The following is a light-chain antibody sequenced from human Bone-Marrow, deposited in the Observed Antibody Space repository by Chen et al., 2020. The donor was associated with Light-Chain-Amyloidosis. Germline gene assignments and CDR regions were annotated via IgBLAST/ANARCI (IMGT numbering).Light chain of an antibody. V-gene: IGLV1-40*01. J-gene: IGLJ2*01. CDR2: GNS. CDR3: QSYDSSLSGVV. CDR1: RSNIGAGYD. Sequence: QSVLTQPPSVSGAPGQRVTLSCTASRSNIGAGYDVHWYQQLPGTAPNLLIYGNSNRPSGVPDRFSGSKSGTSASLAITGLQAEDEADYYCQSYDSSLSGVVFGGGTKLTVL.